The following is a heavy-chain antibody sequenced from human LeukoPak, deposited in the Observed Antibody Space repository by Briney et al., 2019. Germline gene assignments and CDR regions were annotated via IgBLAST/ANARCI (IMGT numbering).Heavy chain of an antibody. V-gene: IGHV1-2*06. D-gene: IGHD3-22*01. CDR3: ARVWDYYDSSGSHLI. CDR2: INPNSGGT. Sequence: ASVKVSCKASGYTFTGYYMHWVLQAPGQGLEWMGRINPNSGGTNYAQKFQGRVTMTRDTSISTAYMELSRLRSDDTAVYYCARVWDYYDSSGSHLIWGQGTMVTVSS. J-gene: IGHJ3*02. CDR1: GYTFTGYY.